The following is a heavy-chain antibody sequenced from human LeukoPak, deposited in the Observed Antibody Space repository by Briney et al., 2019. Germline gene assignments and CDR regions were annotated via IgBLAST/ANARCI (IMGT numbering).Heavy chain of an antibody. CDR1: GYIFPKYG. D-gene: IGHD1-26*01. V-gene: IGHV1-18*01. Sequence: ASVKVSCKASGYIFPKYGIGWVRQVPGQGLEWMGWISAYNVNTNYAQKFQGRVTMTTDTSTNTGYMELRSLRSDDTAVYYCARVGASSGSPTDYWGQGTLVTVSS. CDR2: ISAYNVNT. J-gene: IGHJ4*02. CDR3: ARVGASSGSPTDY.